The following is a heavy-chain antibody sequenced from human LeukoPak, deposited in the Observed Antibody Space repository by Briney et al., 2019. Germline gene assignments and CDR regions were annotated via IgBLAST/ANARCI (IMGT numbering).Heavy chain of an antibody. CDR3: TRVGYIDEGIDY. V-gene: IGHV3-7*04. CDR2: IKQDGSKK. CDR1: GFPFSSYW. D-gene: IGHD5-24*01. J-gene: IGHJ4*02. Sequence: GGSLRLSCVASGFPFSSYWMTWVRQAPGQGLEWVANIKQDGSKKSYVDSVKGRFSISRDNAKNSLYLQMNSLRAEDTAIYYCTRVGYIDEGIDYWGQGTLVTVSS.